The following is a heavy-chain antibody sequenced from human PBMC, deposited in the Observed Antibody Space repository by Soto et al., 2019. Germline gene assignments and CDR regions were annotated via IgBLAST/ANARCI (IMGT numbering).Heavy chain of an antibody. CDR2: IYHSGST. J-gene: IGHJ6*02. CDR3: ARVSGSYYYGMDV. D-gene: IGHD1-26*01. Sequence: QVQLQESGPGLVKPSGTLSLTCAVSGGSISSSNWCSWVRQPPVKGLVWIGEIYHSGSTNFNPSLKSRVTISVDKSKNQFSLKLRSVTAADTAVYYCARVSGSYYYGMDVWGQGTTVTVSS. V-gene: IGHV4-4*02. CDR1: GGSISSSNW.